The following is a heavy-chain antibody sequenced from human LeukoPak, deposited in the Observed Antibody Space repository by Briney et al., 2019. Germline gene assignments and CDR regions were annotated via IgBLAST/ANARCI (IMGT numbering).Heavy chain of an antibody. D-gene: IGHD2-2*01. CDR1: GGTFSSYA. J-gene: IGHJ4*02. V-gene: IGHV1-69*04. CDR3: AREYCSSTSCYVNPGPFDY. CDR2: IIPILGIA. Sequence: SVKVSCKASGGTFSSYAISWVRQAPGQGLEWMGRIIPILGIANYAQKFQSRVTITADKSTSTAYMELSSLRSEDTAVYYCAREYCSSTSCYVNPGPFDYWGQGTLVTVSS.